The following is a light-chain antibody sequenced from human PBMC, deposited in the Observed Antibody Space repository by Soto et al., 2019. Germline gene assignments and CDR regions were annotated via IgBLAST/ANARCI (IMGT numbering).Light chain of an antibody. CDR2: GAS. V-gene: IGKV3-20*01. Sequence: EIVLTQSPATLSLSPGERATLSCRASQSVSSYLAWYQQKPGQAPRLLIYGASSGATGIPDRFSGRRSGTDFTLTIGSLEPEDFAVYYCQHYANSPWTFGQGTKVDIK. J-gene: IGKJ1*01. CDR1: QSVSSY. CDR3: QHYANSPWT.